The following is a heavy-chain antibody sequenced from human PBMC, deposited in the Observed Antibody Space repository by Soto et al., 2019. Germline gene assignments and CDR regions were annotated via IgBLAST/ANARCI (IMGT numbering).Heavy chain of an antibody. V-gene: IGHV4-59*12. CDR2: IHNSGYT. CDR3: ARGQSSLLLDC. J-gene: IGHJ4*02. CDR1: GDSMGSYY. Sequence: SETLSLTCNVSGDSMGSYYWSWIRQPPGKGLEWIGHIHNSGYTNHNPSLKSRVTISVDKSKNQFSLQLSSVTAADTAVYYCARGQSSLLLDCWGQGVLVTVSS. D-gene: IGHD2-8*02.